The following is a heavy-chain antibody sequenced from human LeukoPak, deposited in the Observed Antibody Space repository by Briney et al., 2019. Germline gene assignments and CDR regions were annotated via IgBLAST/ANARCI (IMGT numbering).Heavy chain of an antibody. V-gene: IGHV4-61*01. J-gene: IGHJ4*02. D-gene: IGHD3-10*01. CDR3: ARSRNYYGSGDY. CDR2: IYYTGSA. CDR1: GGSISSSSYY. Sequence: SETLSLTCTVSGGSISSSSYYWSWPRQPPGKALEWIGYIYYTGSAYYNPSLGGRVTLSVDTSKNQFSVKLSSVTAADTAVYYCARSRNYYGSGDYWGQGTLVTVSS.